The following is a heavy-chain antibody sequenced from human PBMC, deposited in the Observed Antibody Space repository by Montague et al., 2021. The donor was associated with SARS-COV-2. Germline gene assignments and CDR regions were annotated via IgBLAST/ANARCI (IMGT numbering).Heavy chain of an antibody. CDR1: GGSIKTYIW. J-gene: IGHJ4*02. CDR3: AKDVSLSVAALDS. CDR2: ILHSGTA. D-gene: IGHD6-19*01. Sequence: LSLTCAVSGGSIKTYIWWSWVRQAPGKGLEWLGEILHSGTANYNPSLKSRVTISVDKSRNEFSLKLSSLTAADTAVYFCAKDVSLSVAALDSWGQGTLVTVSS. V-gene: IGHV4-4*01.